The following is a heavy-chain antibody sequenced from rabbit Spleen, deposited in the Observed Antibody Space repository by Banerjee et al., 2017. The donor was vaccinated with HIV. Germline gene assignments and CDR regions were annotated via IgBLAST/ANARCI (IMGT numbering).Heavy chain of an antibody. J-gene: IGHJ3*01. V-gene: IGHV1S45*01. CDR3: ARDLTGVIGWNFGW. CDR2: IDIGRRSTT. CDR1: GVSFSDKDV. D-gene: IGHD4-1*01. Sequence: QEQLVESGGGLVQPEGSLTLTCKASGVSFSDKDVMCWVRQAPGKGLEWIACIDIGRRSTTYYANWAKGRFTISRPSSTRVTLQMTSLTDADTATYFCARDLTGVIGWNFGWWGQGTLVTVS.